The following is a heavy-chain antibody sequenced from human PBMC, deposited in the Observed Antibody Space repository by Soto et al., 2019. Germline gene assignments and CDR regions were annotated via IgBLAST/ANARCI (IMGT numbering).Heavy chain of an antibody. V-gene: IGHV3-53*01. J-gene: IGHJ3*02. CDR1: DFSFRYTY. CDR2: IYIDGRT. Sequence: LRLSCAASDFSFRYTYVSCVRQAPCKGLECVSIIYIDGRTFTADSVKGRFSVSTDKSKTTVYLQMDSLRVEDTAVYYCARAADYYDRNGYAYDRAFDMWGQGTMVTVSS. CDR3: ARAADYYDRNGYAYDRAFDM. D-gene: IGHD3-22*01.